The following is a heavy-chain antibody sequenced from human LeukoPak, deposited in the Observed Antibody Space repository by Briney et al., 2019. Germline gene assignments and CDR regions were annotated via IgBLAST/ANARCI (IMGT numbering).Heavy chain of an antibody. J-gene: IGHJ5*02. CDR3: ARKGKAARPGWFDP. D-gene: IGHD6-6*01. CDR1: GGSFSGYY. V-gene: IGHV4-34*01. Sequence: PSETLSLTCAVYGGSFSGYYWSWIRQPPGKGLEWIGEINHYGSINYNPSLKSRVAISVDTSKNQFSLRLSSVTAANTAVYYCARKGKAARPGWFDPWGQGTLVTVSS. CDR2: INHYGSI.